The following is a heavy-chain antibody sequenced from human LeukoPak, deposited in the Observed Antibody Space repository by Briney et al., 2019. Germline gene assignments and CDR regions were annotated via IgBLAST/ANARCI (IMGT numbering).Heavy chain of an antibody. J-gene: IGHJ4*02. CDR1: SGSFSGYY. CDR3: AGRKWLARHRKDY. CDR2: INHSGNT. Sequence: SETLSLTCAVYSGSFSGYYWSWIRQPPGKGLEWIGEINHSGNTNYNPSLKSRVTISVDTSKNQFSLKLSSVTAADTAVYYCAGRKWLARHRKDYWGQGTLVTVSS. V-gene: IGHV4-34*01. D-gene: IGHD6-19*01.